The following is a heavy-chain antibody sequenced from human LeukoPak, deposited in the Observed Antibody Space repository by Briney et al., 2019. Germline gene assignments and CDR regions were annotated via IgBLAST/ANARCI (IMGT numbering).Heavy chain of an antibody. D-gene: IGHD1-26*01. CDR2: ISSSSSYI. V-gene: IGHV3-21*01. Sequence: GGSLRLSCAASGFTFSSYSMNWVRQAPGKGLEWVSSISSSSSYIYYADSVKGRFTISRDNAKNSLYLQMNSLRAEDTAVYYCARLSGSYGFDTWGQGALVTVSS. J-gene: IGHJ5*02. CDR3: ARLSGSYGFDT. CDR1: GFTFSSYS.